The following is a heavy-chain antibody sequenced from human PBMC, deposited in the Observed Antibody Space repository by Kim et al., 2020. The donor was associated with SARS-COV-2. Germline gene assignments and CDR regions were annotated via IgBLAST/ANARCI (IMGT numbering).Heavy chain of an antibody. J-gene: IGHJ4*02. CDR3: ARDWFGMSNIVIVTLFDY. V-gene: IGHV3-7*01. CDR1: GFTFSSYG. Sequence: GGSLRLSCAASGFTFSSYGMSWVRQAPGKGLEWVANIKEDGREKYYADSVKGRFTISRDNAKNSLYLQMNSLRAEDTAVYYCARDWFGMSNIVIVTLFDYWGQGALGTVSS. D-gene: IGHD3-10*01. CDR2: IKEDGREK.